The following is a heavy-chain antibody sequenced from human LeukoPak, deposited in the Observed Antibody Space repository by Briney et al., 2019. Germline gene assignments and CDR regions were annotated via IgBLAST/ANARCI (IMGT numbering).Heavy chain of an antibody. CDR2: IRYDGSNK. V-gene: IGHV3-30*02. CDR3: AKAHQTYGDYATFDY. J-gene: IGHJ4*02. Sequence: GGSLRLSCAASGVTFSSYGMHWVREAPGKGLEWVAFIRYDGSNKYYADSVKGRFTISRDNSKNTLYLQMNSLRAEDTAVYYCAKAHQTYGDYATFDYWGQGTLVTVSS. CDR1: GVTFSSYG. D-gene: IGHD4-17*01.